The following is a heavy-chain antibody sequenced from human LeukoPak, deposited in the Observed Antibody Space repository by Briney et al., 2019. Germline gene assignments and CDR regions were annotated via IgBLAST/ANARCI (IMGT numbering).Heavy chain of an antibody. CDR3: AKESSSGWHEDY. V-gene: IGHV4-34*01. D-gene: IGHD6-19*01. CDR1: GGSFSGYY. J-gene: IGHJ4*02. Sequence: SETLSLTCAVYGGSFSGYYWSWIRQPPGKGLEWIGEINHSGSTNYNPSLKSRVTISVDTSKNQFSLKLSSVTAADTAVYYCAKESSSGWHEDYWGQGTLVTVSS. CDR2: INHSGST.